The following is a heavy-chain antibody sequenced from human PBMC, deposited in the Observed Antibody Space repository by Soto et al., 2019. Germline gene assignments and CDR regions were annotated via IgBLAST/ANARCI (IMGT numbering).Heavy chain of an antibody. Sequence: EVQLVESGGGLVQRGGSLRVSCAASGFTFSRFWMHWVRQAPGMGLVWVSRINSAGSSTNYADSVKARFTISRDNAKNTVDLRMNSLRVEDTAVYYGARAGGSCSGGGGTHKYFYGMGVWGQGTTVTVSS. V-gene: IGHV3-74*01. J-gene: IGHJ6*02. CDR2: INSAGSST. CDR1: GFTFSRFW. CDR3: ARAGGSCSGGGGTHKYFYGMGV. D-gene: IGHD2-15*01.